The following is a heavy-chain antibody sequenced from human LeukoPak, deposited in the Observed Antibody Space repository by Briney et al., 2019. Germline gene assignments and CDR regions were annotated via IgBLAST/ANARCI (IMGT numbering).Heavy chain of an antibody. CDR2: ISSSSSYI. V-gene: IGHV3-21*01. CDR1: GFTFSSYS. J-gene: IGHJ6*02. CDR3: ARVTSNVNYGMDV. Sequence: PGGSLRLSCAASGFTFSSYSMNWVRQAPGKGLEWVSSISSSSSYIYYADSVKGRFTISRDNAKNSLYLQMNSLRAGDTAVYYCARVTSNVNYGMDVWGQGTTVTVSS.